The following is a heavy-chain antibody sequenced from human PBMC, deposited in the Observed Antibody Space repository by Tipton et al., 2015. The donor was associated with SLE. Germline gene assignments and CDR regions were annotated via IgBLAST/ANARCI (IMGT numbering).Heavy chain of an antibody. D-gene: IGHD1-26*01. V-gene: IGHV4-39*07. CDR1: GGSISSYY. CDR3: ARWRMGSGGYFFDS. CDR2: IYYST. Sequence: TLSLTCIVSGGSISSYYWSWIRQPPGKGLEWIGSIYYSTYYSPSLKSRVTISLDTSKNLFSLRLSSVTAADTAVYYCARWRMGSGGYFFDSWGQGTLVTVSS. J-gene: IGHJ4*02.